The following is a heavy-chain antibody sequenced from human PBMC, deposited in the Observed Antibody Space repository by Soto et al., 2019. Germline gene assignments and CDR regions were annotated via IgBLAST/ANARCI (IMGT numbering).Heavy chain of an antibody. Sequence: QVQLVQSGAEVKKPGSSVKVSCKASGGTFSRHTISWVRQAPGQGLEWMGGIVPMFGSTNYAQKFQGRVTISADESTSTAYMELSSLRSEDTAVFYCARGPKDNSGMTTFDIWGQGTMVTVSS. CDR2: IVPMFGST. J-gene: IGHJ3*02. V-gene: IGHV1-69*01. CDR1: GGTFSRHT. D-gene: IGHD1-26*01. CDR3: ARGPKDNSGMTTFDI.